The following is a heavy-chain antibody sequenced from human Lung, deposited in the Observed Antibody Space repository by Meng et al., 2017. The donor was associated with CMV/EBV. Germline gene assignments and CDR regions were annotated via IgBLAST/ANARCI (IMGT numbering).Heavy chain of an antibody. J-gene: IGHJ4*02. CDR3: ARVAYDFWSGFTYYFDY. D-gene: IGHD3-3*01. CDR1: GFTVSSNY. CDR2: IYSGGST. Sequence: SXAASGFTVSSNYMSWVRQAPGKGLEWVSVIYSGGSTYYADSVKGRFTISRDNSKNTLYLQMNSLRAKDTAVYYCARVAYDFWSGFTYYFDYWGQGTXVTVAS. V-gene: IGHV3-53*01.